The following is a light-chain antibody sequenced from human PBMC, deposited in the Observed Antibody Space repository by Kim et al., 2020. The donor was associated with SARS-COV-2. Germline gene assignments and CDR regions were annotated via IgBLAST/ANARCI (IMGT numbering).Light chain of an antibody. CDR2: DVS. Sequence: QSALTQPASVSGSPGQSITISCTGTSSDVGGYNYVSWYQQHPGKAPKLMIYDVSKRPSGVSNRFSGSKSGNTASLTISGLQAEDEADYYCSSYTSSSTYVFATGTKVTFL. CDR3: SSYTSSSTYV. CDR1: SSDVGGYNY. V-gene: IGLV2-14*01. J-gene: IGLJ1*01.